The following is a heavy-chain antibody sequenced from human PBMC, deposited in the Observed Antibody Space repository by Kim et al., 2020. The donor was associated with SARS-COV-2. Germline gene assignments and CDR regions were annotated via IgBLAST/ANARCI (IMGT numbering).Heavy chain of an antibody. CDR3: ARSRCSSTSCYHWFDP. D-gene: IGHD2-2*01. V-gene: IGHV3-21*01. J-gene: IGHJ5*02. Sequence: SVKGRFTISRDNAQNSLYLQMNSLRAEDTAVYYCARSRCSSTSCYHWFDPWGQGTLVTVSS.